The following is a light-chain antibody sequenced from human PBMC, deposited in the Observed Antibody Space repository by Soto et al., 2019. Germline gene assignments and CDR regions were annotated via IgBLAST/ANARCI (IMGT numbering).Light chain of an antibody. Sequence: QTVVTQEPSVTVSPGGTVTLTCASSTGAVTSGHYANWFQQKPGQAPRTLIYSTNNKHSWTPARFSGSLLGDKAALTLSGVQPEDEAEYYCLLYFGGVRVFGGGTKLTVL. J-gene: IGLJ2*01. CDR1: TGAVTSGHY. CDR3: LLYFGGVRV. V-gene: IGLV7-43*01. CDR2: STN.